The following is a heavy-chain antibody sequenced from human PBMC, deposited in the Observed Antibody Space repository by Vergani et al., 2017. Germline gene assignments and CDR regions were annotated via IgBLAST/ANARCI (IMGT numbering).Heavy chain of an antibody. CDR1: GGSISSGSYY. Sequence: QVQLQESGPGLVKPSQTLSLTCTVSGGSISSGSYYWSWIRQPAGKGLEWIGRIYTSGSTNYNPSLKSRVGIAVDTFKHQFSLKLSSVTAADTAVYYCARVLTDGAGSVNDYLCDYWGQGTLVTVSS. CDR3: ARVLTDGAGSVNDYLCDY. CDR2: IYTSGST. J-gene: IGHJ4*02. D-gene: IGHD3-10*01. V-gene: IGHV4-61*02.